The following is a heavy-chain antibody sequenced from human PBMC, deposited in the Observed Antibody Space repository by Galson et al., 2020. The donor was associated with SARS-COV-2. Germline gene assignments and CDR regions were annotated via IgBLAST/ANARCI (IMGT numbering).Heavy chain of an antibody. D-gene: IGHD2-8*01. J-gene: IGHJ3*01. V-gene: IGHV3-23*01. CDR1: GFTFSSYA. CDR3: ARVVSGPNVGADAFAV. Sequence: GGSLRLSCAASGFTFSSYAMTWARQPPGKGLEWVSSINGGGYRTYYADSVRGRFTISRDNSKNTLFLQMNSLGAEDTALYYCARVVSGPNVGADAFAVWGQGTMVIVSS. CDR2: INGGGYRT.